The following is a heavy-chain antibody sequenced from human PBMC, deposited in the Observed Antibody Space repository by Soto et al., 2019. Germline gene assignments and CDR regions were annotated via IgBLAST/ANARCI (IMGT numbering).Heavy chain of an antibody. Sequence: QAQLLQSGAEVKKPGASVKVSCKASGYTFINYFIHWVRQAPGQRLEWIGIVDPSRGSADYAQQFQGRVKINTNVCTSTVFLDLSSLRSEATAVYYCARPLIGNTVHFWGQGATVIGSS. D-gene: IGHD1-7*01. CDR3: ARPLIGNTVHF. J-gene: IGHJ3*01. V-gene: IGHV1-46*01. CDR1: GYTFINYF. CDR2: VDPSRGSA.